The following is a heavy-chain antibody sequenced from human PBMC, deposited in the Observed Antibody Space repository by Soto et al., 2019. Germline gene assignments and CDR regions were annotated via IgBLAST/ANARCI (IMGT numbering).Heavy chain of an antibody. D-gene: IGHD6-13*01. V-gene: IGHV3-7*01. Sequence: GGSLRLSCAASGFTSSTYWMHWVRQAPGKGLEWVANIKQDGSERYYVDSVKGRFTISRDNAKNSLYLQMNSLRADDTAVYFCARALAASSCLWGQGTLVTVSS. CDR1: GFTSSTYW. CDR2: IKQDGSER. CDR3: ARALAASSCL. J-gene: IGHJ4*02.